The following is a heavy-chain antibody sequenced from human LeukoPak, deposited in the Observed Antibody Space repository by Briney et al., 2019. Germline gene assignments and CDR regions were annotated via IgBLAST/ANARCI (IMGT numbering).Heavy chain of an antibody. V-gene: IGHV4-59*01. J-gene: IGHJ4*02. D-gene: IGHD3-16*02. Sequence: SETLSLTCTVSGGSISSYYWSRIRQPPGKGLEWIGYIYYSGSTNYNPSLKSRVTISVDTSKNQFSLRLSSVTAADTAVYYCARGYDYVWGSHRALGYWGQGTLVTVSS. CDR1: GGSISSYY. CDR2: IYYSGST. CDR3: ARGYDYVWGSHRALGY.